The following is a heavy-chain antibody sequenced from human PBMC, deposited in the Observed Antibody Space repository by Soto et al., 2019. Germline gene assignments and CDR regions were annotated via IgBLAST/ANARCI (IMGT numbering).Heavy chain of an antibody. J-gene: IGHJ4*02. Sequence: SVKVSCKASGGTFSSYAISWVRQAPGKGLEWMVGIIPIFGTANYAQKFQGRVTITADESTSTAYMELSSLRSEDMAVYYCPQVDTAMVPDWGQGTLVTVSS. CDR3: PQVDTAMVPD. CDR2: IIPIFGTA. D-gene: IGHD5-18*01. V-gene: IGHV1-69*13. CDR1: GGTFSSYA.